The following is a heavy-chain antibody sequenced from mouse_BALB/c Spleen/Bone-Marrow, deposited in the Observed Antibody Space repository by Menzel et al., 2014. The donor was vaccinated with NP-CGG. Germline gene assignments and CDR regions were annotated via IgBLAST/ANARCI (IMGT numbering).Heavy chain of an antibody. CDR3: ARQGWLLGMDY. D-gene: IGHD2-3*01. V-gene: IGHV4-1*02. J-gene: IGHJ4*01. Sequence: EVMLVESGGGLVQPGGSLKLSCAASGFDFXSYWMSWVRQAPGKGLEWIGEINPDSSTINYTPSLKDKFIISRDNAKNPLYLKMSKVRFEDKALYYGARQGWLLGMDYWGKETSVPVPP. CDR2: INPDSSTI. CDR1: GFDFXSYW.